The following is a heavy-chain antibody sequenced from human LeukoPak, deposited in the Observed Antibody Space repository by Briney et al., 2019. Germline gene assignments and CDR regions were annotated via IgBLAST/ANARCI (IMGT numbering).Heavy chain of an antibody. Sequence: EASVKVSCKACGYTFTRYGIRWVRQAPGQGLEWMGWISAYNGNTHYAQELQDRATITIDTSTSNAYIELRRLGSDDTTVYYCAIVNAVQTYYYYYMDVWGKGTTVTVSS. CDR3: AIVNAVQTYYYYYMDV. V-gene: IGHV1-18*01. CDR2: ISAYNGNT. J-gene: IGHJ6*03. CDR1: GYTFTRYG. D-gene: IGHD2-8*01.